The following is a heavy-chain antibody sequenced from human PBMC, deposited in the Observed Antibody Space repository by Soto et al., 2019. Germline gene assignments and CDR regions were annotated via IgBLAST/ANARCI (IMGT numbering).Heavy chain of an antibody. CDR2: IYYSGST. J-gene: IGHJ6*02. Sequence: PSETLSLTCTVSGRSISGFYWSWIRQPPGKGLEWIGYIYYSGSTNYNPSLESRVTISVDTSKNQFSLKLTSLSAADTAVYFCARDRYGLDVWGQGTTVTVSS. V-gene: IGHV4-59*12. CDR3: ARDRYGLDV. CDR1: GRSISGFY.